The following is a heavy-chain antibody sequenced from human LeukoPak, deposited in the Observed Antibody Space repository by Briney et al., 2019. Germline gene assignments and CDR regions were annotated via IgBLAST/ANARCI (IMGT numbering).Heavy chain of an antibody. D-gene: IGHD6-19*01. CDR2: IDHGGST. J-gene: IGHJ4*02. V-gene: IGHV4-4*02. Sequence: SGTLSLTCAVSGGSISSSNWWSCGRQPPGKVLEGIGVIDHGGSTNYNPSPKSRVTISVDKSKNQFSLKLSSVTAADTAVYYCPRDSVVAGTSRAIAYSGQGTLVTVSS. CDR1: GGSISSSNW. CDR3: PRDSVVAGTSRAIAY.